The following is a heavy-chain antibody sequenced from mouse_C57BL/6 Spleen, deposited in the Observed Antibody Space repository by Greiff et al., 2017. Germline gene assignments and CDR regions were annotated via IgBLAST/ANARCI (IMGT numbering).Heavy chain of an antibody. CDR2: ISDGGSYT. V-gene: IGHV5-4*01. J-gene: IGHJ2*01. D-gene: IGHD1-1*01. CDR3: ARDRRYYYGSSLDY. CDR1: GFTFSSYA. Sequence: EVQGVEPGGGLVKPGGSLKLSCAASGFTFSSYAMSWVRQTPEKRLEWVATISDGGSYTYYPDNVKGRFTISRDNAKNNLYLQMSHLKSEDTAMXYCARDRRYYYGSSLDYWGQGTTLTVSS.